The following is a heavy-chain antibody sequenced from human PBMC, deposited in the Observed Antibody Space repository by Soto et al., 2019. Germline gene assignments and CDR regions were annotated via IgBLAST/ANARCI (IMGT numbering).Heavy chain of an antibody. CDR2: IIAYFGKT. Sequence: VKVSCKASGGTFSSYAISWVRQAPGQGLEWMGGIIAYFGKTNYAQKFQGRVTMTTDESTSTAYMELRSLRSDDTAVYYCARDYGSGSYFDYWGQGTLVTVSS. CDR3: ARDYGSGSYFDY. CDR1: GGTFSSYA. V-gene: IGHV1-69*05. J-gene: IGHJ4*02. D-gene: IGHD3-10*01.